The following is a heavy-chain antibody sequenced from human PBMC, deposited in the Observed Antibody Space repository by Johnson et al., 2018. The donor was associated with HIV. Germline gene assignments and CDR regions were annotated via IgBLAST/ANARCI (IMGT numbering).Heavy chain of an antibody. J-gene: IGHJ3*02. CDR3: ARETSPYYYDSSGYYSHDAFDI. CDR2: ISYDGSNK. Sequence: VQLVESGGGVVQPGRSLRLSCAASGFTFSSYAMHWVRQAPGKGLEWVAVISYDGSNKYYADSVKGRFTISRDNSKNTLYLQMNSLRAEDTAVYYCARETSPYYYDSSGYYSHDAFDIWGQGTMVTVSS. CDR1: GFTFSSYA. D-gene: IGHD3-22*01. V-gene: IGHV3-30*14.